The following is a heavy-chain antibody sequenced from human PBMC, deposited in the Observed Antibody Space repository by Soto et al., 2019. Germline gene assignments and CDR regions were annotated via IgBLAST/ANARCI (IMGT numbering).Heavy chain of an antibody. CDR1: GGTFSSYR. CDR2: IVPIYRTA. CDR3: ARDSGAKLSSS. D-gene: IGHD6-13*01. Sequence: SVKVSCKASGGTFSSYRINWVRQAPGQGLEWVGGIVPIYRTADYAQKFQGRVTITADESARTAYLEVRTLKSQDTAVYYCARDSGAKLSSSWGQGTLVTVSP. V-gene: IGHV1-69*13. J-gene: IGHJ4*02.